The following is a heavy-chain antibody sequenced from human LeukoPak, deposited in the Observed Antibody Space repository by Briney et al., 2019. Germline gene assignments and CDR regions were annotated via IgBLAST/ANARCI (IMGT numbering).Heavy chain of an antibody. CDR3: ARVGSSTSCYAY. CDR2: INPNRGGT. CDR1: GYTFTGYY. Sequence: ASVTVSCMASGYTFTGYYMHWVRQAPGQGLEWMGWINPNRGGTNYAQKFQGRVTLTRDTSISTAYMELSRLRSDDTAVYYCARVGSSTSCYAYWGQGNLVTVSS. V-gene: IGHV1-2*02. D-gene: IGHD2-2*01. J-gene: IGHJ4*02.